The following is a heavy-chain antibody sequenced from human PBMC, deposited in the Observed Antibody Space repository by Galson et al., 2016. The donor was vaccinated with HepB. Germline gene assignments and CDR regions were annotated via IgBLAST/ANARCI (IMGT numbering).Heavy chain of an antibody. CDR1: GFAFSSHW. CDR3: ARGSPYVKTSSRGGVSVRRAPNF. Sequence: SLRLSCAASGFAFSSHWMHWVRQAPGKGLVWVSRINSDGTTSNYADSVKGRFTISRDNAKNTLFLQVNSLRAEDTAVFYCARGSPYVKTSSRGGVSVRRAPNFWGQGTLVIVSS. V-gene: IGHV3-74*01. CDR2: INSDGTTS. D-gene: IGHD2-2*01. J-gene: IGHJ4*02.